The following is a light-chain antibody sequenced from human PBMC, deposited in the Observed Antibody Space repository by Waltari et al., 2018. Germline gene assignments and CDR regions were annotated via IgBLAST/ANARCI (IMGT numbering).Light chain of an antibody. Sequence: EIVLPQSPATLSLSPGERATLSCRASQGVGKYLAWYQQRPGQAPRLLLYHTSISAAGIPDRFSGSGYGTDFSLTISKLEPEDFSVYYCQKYDFLPATFGQGTTVEIK. V-gene: IGKV3-20*01. CDR2: HTS. J-gene: IGKJ1*01. CDR1: QGVGKY. CDR3: QKYDFLPAT.